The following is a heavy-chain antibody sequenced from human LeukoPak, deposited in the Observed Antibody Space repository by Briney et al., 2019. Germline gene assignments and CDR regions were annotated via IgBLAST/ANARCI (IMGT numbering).Heavy chain of an antibody. D-gene: IGHD6-13*01. CDR2: IIPIFGTA. V-gene: IGHV1-69*06. CDR1: GGTFSSYA. Sequence: ASVKVSCKASGGTFSSYAISWVRQAPGQGHEWMGGIIPIFGTANYAQKFQGRVTITADKSTSTAYMELSSLRSEDTAVYYCARVGSSSWYPFRWYFDYWGQGTLVTVSS. J-gene: IGHJ4*02. CDR3: ARVGSSSWYPFRWYFDY.